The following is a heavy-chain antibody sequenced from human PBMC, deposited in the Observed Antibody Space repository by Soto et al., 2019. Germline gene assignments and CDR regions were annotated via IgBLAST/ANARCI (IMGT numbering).Heavy chain of an antibody. Sequence: SETLSLTCTVSGGSMRNNYWGWIRQPPGKGLEWIGSIYYSGSTYYNPSLKSRVTISVDTSKNQFSLKLSSVTAADTAVYYCARGGGNYYESSGHQSKFEYWGQGTPVTVSS. D-gene: IGHD3-22*01. J-gene: IGHJ4*02. CDR3: ARGGGNYYESSGHQSKFEY. CDR1: GGSMRNNY. V-gene: IGHV4-39*07. CDR2: IYYSGST.